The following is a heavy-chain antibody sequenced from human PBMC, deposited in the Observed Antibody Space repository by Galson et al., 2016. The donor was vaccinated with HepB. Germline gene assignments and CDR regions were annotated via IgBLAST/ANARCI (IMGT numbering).Heavy chain of an antibody. CDR1: GFTFSSYG. V-gene: IGHV3-33*03. J-gene: IGHJ6*02. Sequence: SLRLSCAASGFTFSSYGMHWVRQAPGEGLEWVAVIWYDGSNKYYADSVKGRFTISRDNSKNTLYMQMNSLRAEDTAVYYCAKGGELRGVSYSYGMDVWGQGSTVTVSS. D-gene: IGHD1-26*01. CDR3: AKGGELRGVSYSYGMDV. CDR2: IWYDGSNK.